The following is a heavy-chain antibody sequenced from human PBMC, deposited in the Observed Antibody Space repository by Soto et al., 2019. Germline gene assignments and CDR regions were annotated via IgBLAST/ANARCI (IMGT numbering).Heavy chain of an antibody. CDR1: GFTFSSYG. V-gene: IGHV3-30*18. CDR2: ISYDGSNK. J-gene: IGHJ4*02. Sequence: QVQLVESGGGVVQPGRSLRLSCAASGFTFSSYGMHWVRQAPGKGLEWVAVISYDGSNKYYADSVKGRFTISRDNSKNTLYLQMNSLRAEDTAVYYCAKDRKTGLVFSNYLDYWGQGTLVTVSS. CDR3: AKDRKTGLVFSNYLDY. D-gene: IGHD3-3*02.